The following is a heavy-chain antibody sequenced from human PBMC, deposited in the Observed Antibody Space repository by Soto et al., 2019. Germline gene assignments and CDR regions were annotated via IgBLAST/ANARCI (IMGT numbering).Heavy chain of an antibody. V-gene: IGHV2-5*02. J-gene: IGHJ4*02. D-gene: IGHD6-19*01. CDR1: GFSLSTTGMG. Sequence: QITLKESGPPLVKPTQTLTLTCTFSGFSLSTTGMGVGWIRQPPGKALEWLALIYWDDGERYSPSLKSRLTITKDTAKSKVVLTMTNMDPVDTGTYYYAHRISGWRGLRNWGQGTLVTVSS. CDR3: AHRISGWRGLRN. CDR2: IYWDDGE.